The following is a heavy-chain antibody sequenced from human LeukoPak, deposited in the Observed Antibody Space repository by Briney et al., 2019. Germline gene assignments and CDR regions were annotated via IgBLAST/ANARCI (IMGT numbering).Heavy chain of an antibody. CDR3: ARESVAAAAYTFDI. Sequence: PGGSLRLSCAASGFTFSTYPMHWVRQAPGKGLEWVAFISYDGSNKYYADSVKGRFTISRDNSKNTLYLQMNSLRPEDTAVYYCARESVAAAAYTFDIWGQGTMVTVSS. V-gene: IGHV3-30-3*01. CDR2: ISYDGSNK. J-gene: IGHJ3*02. D-gene: IGHD6-13*01. CDR1: GFTFSTYP.